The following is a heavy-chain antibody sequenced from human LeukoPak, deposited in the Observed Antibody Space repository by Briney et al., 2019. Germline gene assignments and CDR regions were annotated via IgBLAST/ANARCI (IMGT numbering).Heavy chain of an antibody. V-gene: IGHV4-34*01. CDR1: IESFSGHS. CDR3: ARDRGGYTYSHDY. D-gene: IGHD5-18*01. J-gene: IGHJ4*02. Sequence: PSETLSLTCAVYIESFSGHSWTWIRQSPGKGLEWIGEINHSGNTNYNPSLKSRVTISMDKSKNQLSLKLNFVTAADTAVYYCARDRGGYTYSHDYWGQGTLVTVSS. CDR2: INHSGNT.